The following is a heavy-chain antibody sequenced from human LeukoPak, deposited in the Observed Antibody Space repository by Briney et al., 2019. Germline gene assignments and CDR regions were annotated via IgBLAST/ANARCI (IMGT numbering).Heavy chain of an antibody. CDR1: GLPFGDYT. J-gene: IGHJ4*02. CDR3: ARDYQYGYSTNWYHLAQIDY. D-gene: IGHD2/OR15-2a*01. V-gene: IGHV3-43*01. Sequence: PGGSLRLSCEASGLPFGDYTMHWVRQAPGKGLEWVSLISRNGAATKYADSVRGRFTVSRDNAKNSLYLQMNSLRAEDTAIYYCARDYQYGYSTNWYHLAQIDYWGQGTLVTVSS. CDR2: ISRNGAAT.